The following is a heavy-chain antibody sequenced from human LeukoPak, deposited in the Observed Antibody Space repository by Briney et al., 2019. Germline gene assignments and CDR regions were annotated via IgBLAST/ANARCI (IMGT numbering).Heavy chain of an antibody. V-gene: IGHV3-74*01. D-gene: IGHD1-1*01. Sequence: PGGSLRLSCAASGFTFSSFWMHWVRQAPGKGLVWVPFINTDGSSTTYADSVKGRFTVSRDNAKNTLYLQMSGLRAEDTAVYYCAREWKKTGAFDYWGQGTLVTASS. J-gene: IGHJ4*02. CDR1: GFTFSSFW. CDR2: INTDGSST. CDR3: AREWKKTGAFDY.